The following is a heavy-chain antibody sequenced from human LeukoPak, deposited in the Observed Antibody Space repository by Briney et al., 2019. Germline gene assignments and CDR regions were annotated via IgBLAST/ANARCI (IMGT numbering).Heavy chain of an antibody. J-gene: IGHJ4*02. CDR3: VKDRGIAAALYYFDY. D-gene: IGHD6-13*01. CDR2: ISSNGGST. V-gene: IGHV3-64D*09. CDR1: GITFSSYA. Sequence: PGGSLRLSCSAAGITFSSYAMHWVRQAPGKGLEYVSAISSNGGSTYYADSVKGRFTISRDNSKNTLYLQMSSLRAEDTAVYYCVKDRGIAAALYYFDYWGQGTLVTVSS.